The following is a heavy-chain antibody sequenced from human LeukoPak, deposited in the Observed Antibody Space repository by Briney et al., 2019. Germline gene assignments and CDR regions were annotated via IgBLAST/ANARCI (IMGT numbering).Heavy chain of an antibody. CDR1: GGTFSSYA. Sequence: GASVKVSCKASGGTFSSYAISWVRQAPGQGLEWMGGIIPIFGTANYAQKFQGRVTITADESTSTAYMELSSLRSEDTAVYYCAREISGYSDREWYYYYMDVWGKGTTVTVSS. CDR3: AREISGYSDREWYYYYMDV. CDR2: IIPIFGTA. J-gene: IGHJ6*03. V-gene: IGHV1-69*13. D-gene: IGHD5-12*01.